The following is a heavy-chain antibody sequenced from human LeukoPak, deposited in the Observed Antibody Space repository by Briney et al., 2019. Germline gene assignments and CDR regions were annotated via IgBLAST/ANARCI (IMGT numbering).Heavy chain of an antibody. CDR2: IASKTDGGTT. V-gene: IGHV3-15*04. CDR1: GFTFSNYA. CDR3: TTGIRGD. J-gene: IGHJ4*02. Sequence: GGSLRLSCAASGFTFSNYAMSWVRQAPGKGLEWVGRIASKTDGGTTDYAAPVKGRFTISRDDSKNTLFLQMNSLKTEDTAVYYCTTGIRGDCGQGTLVTVSS.